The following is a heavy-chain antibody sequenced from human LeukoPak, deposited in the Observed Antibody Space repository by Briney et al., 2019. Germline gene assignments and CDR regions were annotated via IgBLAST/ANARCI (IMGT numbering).Heavy chain of an antibody. D-gene: IGHD3-22*01. J-gene: IGHJ4*02. Sequence: SVKVSCKASGGTFSSYAISWVRQAPGQGLEWMGRIIPIFGIANYAQKFQGRVTITADKSTSTAYMELRSLRSDDTAVYYCARAYYDSTMARFWGQGTLVTVSS. CDR1: GGTFSSYA. V-gene: IGHV1-69*04. CDR3: ARAYYDSTMARF. CDR2: IIPIFGIA.